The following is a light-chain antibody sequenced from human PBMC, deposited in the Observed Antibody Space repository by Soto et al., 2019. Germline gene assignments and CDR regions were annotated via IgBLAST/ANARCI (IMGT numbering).Light chain of an antibody. CDR2: EVT. CDR3: SSYTSSSTYV. V-gene: IGLV2-8*01. CDR1: SSDVGRYNY. Sequence: QSVLTQPPSASGSPGQSVTISCTGTSSDVGRYNYVSWYQQHPGKAPKLMIYEVTKRPSGVPDRFSGSKSGNTASLTVSGLQAEDEADYYCSSYTSSSTYVFGTGTKVTV. J-gene: IGLJ1*01.